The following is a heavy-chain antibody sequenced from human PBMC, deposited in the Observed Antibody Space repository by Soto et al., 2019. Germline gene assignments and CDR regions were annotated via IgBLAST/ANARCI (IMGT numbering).Heavy chain of an antibody. CDR1: GGSVSSGSYY. D-gene: IGHD2-21*02. V-gene: IGHV4-61*03. J-gene: IGHJ4*02. CDR3: ARQSVVTIDY. CDR2: ISSSGIT. Sequence: PSETLSLTCTVSGGSVSSGSYYWSWIRQPPGKGLEWIGYISSSGITNYKPSLKSRVAISVDTSKNHFSLKVSSVTAADTAIYYCARQSVVTIDYWGQGILVTVSS.